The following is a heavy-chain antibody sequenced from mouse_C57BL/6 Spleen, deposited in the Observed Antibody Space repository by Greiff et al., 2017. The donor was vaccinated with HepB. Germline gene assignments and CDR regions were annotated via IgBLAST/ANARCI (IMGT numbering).Heavy chain of an antibody. CDR2: IYPGSGST. V-gene: IGHV1-55*01. CDR1: GYTFTSYW. CDR3: ALITTVVEGLDY. D-gene: IGHD1-1*01. J-gene: IGHJ2*01. Sequence: QVQLQQPGAELVKPGASVKMSCKASGYTFTSYWITWVKQRPGQGLEWIGDIYPGSGSTNYNEKFKSKATLTVDTSSSTAYMQLSSLTSEDSAVYYCALITTVVEGLDYWGQGTTLTVSS.